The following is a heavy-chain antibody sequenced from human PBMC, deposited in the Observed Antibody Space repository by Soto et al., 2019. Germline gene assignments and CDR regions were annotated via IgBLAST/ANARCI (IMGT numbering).Heavy chain of an antibody. CDR2: IYYSGST. V-gene: IGHV4-31*03. J-gene: IGHJ4*02. CDR1: GGSISSGGYY. D-gene: IGHD4-17*01. CDR3: ASSQTTAPSVDY. Sequence: QVQLQESGPGLVKPSQTLSLTCTVSGGSISSGGYYWSWIRQHPGKGLEWIGYIYYSGSTHYNPSLKSRGTISVDTSKNQFSLKLSSVTAADTAVYYCASSQTTAPSVDYWGQGTLVTVSS.